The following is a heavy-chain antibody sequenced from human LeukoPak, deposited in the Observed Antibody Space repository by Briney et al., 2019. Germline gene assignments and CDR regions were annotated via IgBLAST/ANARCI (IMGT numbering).Heavy chain of an antibody. Sequence: SGPTLMHPTPTLTLTFTFSGSSLSTRGVGVGWIRQPPGKALEWLALIYWNDDKRYSTSLKSRLTTTKDTSKYQVVLTMTNMDPVDTATYYCATNNYGSGCYDYWGQGTLVTVSS. CDR2: IYWNDDK. V-gene: IGHV2-5*01. D-gene: IGHD3-10*01. CDR3: ATNNYGSGCYDY. J-gene: IGHJ4*02. CDR1: GSSLSTRGVG.